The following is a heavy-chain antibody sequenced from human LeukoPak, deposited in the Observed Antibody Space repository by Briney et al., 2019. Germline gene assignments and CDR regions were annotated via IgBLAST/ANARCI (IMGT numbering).Heavy chain of an antibody. V-gene: IGHV3-64*01. Sequence: GGSPRLSCAASGFTFSSYAMHWVRQAPGKGLEYVSAISSNGGSTYYANSVKGRFTISRDNSKNTLYLQMGSLRAEDMAVYYCARELTYYYMDVWGKGTTVTISS. J-gene: IGHJ6*03. CDR3: ARELTYYYMDV. CDR1: GFTFSSYA. CDR2: ISSNGGST.